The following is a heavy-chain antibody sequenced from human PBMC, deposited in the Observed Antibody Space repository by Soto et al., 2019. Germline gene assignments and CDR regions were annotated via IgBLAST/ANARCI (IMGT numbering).Heavy chain of an antibody. Sequence: ASVKVSCKASGYTFINFDISWVRQAAGQGLEWLGWMNPGSGKTGFASKFQGRVAMTRDASTGTSHLELSSLTSDDTAVYYCARMASAGTLNWFDPWGQGALVTVSS. D-gene: IGHD6-13*01. V-gene: IGHV1-8*02. CDR3: ARMASAGTLNWFDP. CDR2: MNPGSGKT. J-gene: IGHJ5*02. CDR1: GYTFINFD.